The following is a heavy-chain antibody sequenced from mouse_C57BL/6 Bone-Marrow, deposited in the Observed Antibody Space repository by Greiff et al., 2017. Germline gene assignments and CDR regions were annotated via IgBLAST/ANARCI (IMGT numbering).Heavy chain of an antibody. J-gene: IGHJ2*01. V-gene: IGHV7-3*01. Sequence: EVKLMESGGGLVQPGGSLSLSCAASGFTFTDYYMSWVRQPPGKALEWLGFIRNKANGYTTEDTASVKGRFTISRDNSQSILYLQMNALRAEDSATYYCARYVVATDYFDYWGQATTLTVSS. CDR3: ARYVVATDYFDY. CDR1: GFTFTDYY. D-gene: IGHD1-1*01. CDR2: IRNKANGYTT.